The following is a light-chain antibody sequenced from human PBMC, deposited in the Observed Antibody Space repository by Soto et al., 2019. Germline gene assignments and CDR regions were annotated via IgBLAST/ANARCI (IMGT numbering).Light chain of an antibody. CDR3: QQSFDTPYT. CDR1: ETISSNY. J-gene: IGKJ2*01. V-gene: IGKV1-39*01. Sequence: DIQMTQSPSSLSESVGDRGSITCRASETISSNYLNWYQQKPGKAPKLLVYAASILHAGVPSRFTGSGFDTDFTLTISSLQPEDFAMYYCQQSFDTPYTFGQGTKVEI. CDR2: AAS.